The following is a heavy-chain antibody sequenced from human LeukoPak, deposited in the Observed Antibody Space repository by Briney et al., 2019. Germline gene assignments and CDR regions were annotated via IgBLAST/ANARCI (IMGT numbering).Heavy chain of an antibody. D-gene: IGHD3-22*01. CDR1: GGSISSYY. V-gene: IGHV4-4*07. J-gene: IGHJ4*02. Sequence: SETLSLTCTVSGGSISSYYWSWIRQPAGKGLEWIGRIYTSGSTNYNPSLKSRVTMSVDTSKNQFSLKLSSVTAADTAVYYCARDSYYDSSGYRGIDYWGQGTLVTASS. CDR3: ARDSYYDSSGYRGIDY. CDR2: IYTSGST.